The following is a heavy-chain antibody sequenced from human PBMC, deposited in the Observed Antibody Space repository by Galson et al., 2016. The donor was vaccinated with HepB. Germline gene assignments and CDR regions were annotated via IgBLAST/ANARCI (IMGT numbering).Heavy chain of an antibody. CDR1: GDSISSHY. V-gene: IGHV4-59*11. J-gene: IGHJ3*01. CDR2: MHSSGGS. Sequence: ETLSLTCTVSGDSISSHYWGWIRQPPGKGLEWIGYMHSSGGSNYNPSLNSRLTISLDTSKNQFSLKLTSVIAADTAVYYCARVPVTGTYYTAASDVWGLGTLVTVSS. D-gene: IGHD1-26*01. CDR3: ARVPVTGTYYTAASDV.